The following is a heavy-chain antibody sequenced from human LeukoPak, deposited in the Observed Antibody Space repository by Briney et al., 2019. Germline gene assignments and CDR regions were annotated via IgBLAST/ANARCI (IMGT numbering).Heavy chain of an antibody. J-gene: IGHJ3*02. CDR2: ISSSGGTI. CDR3: AKDMKILTGFDAFDI. D-gene: IGHD3-9*01. Sequence: GGSLRLSCTASGFTFSDYYMSWIRQAPGKGLEWVSYISSSGGTIYYADSVQGRFTISRDKAKNSLYLQMNSLRAEDTAVYYCAKDMKILTGFDAFDIWGQGTMVTVSS. V-gene: IGHV3-11*01. CDR1: GFTFSDYY.